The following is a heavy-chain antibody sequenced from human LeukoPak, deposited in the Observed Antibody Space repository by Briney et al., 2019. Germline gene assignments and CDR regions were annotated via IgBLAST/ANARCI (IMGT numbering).Heavy chain of an antibody. Sequence: GGSLRLSCAASGFTFNRYPLHWVRQAPGKGLEWVAVISNDGVHKYYVDSVKGRFTVSRDNSKDTLFLQMNSLRPDDTAVYYCTPIQGDFDIWGQGTMVTVSP. CDR2: ISNDGVHK. D-gene: IGHD1-1*01. CDR1: GFTFNRYP. J-gene: IGHJ3*02. CDR3: TPIQGDFDI. V-gene: IGHV3-30-3*01.